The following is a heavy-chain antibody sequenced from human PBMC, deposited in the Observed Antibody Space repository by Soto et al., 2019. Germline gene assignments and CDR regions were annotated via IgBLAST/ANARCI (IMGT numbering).Heavy chain of an antibody. CDR2: INHSGST. D-gene: IGHD3-10*01. CDR3: ARGGGDYNYMDV. J-gene: IGHJ6*03. V-gene: IGHV4-34*01. CDR1: GGSFSGFY. Sequence: SETLSLTCAVYGGSFSGFYWSWIRQPPGKGLEWIGEINHSGSTNYNPSLKSRVTVSVDTSKNQFSLKLSSMTAADTAVYYCARGGGDYNYMDVWDKGTTVTVSS.